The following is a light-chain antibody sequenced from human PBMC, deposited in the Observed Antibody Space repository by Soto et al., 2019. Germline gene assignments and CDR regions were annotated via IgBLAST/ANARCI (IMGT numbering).Light chain of an antibody. J-gene: IGLJ7*01. CDR3: CLYLGGTSV. CDR2: EDD. Sequence: QSALTQPASVSGSPGQSITISCSGVSGDVGNYNLVSWYQQYPGKAPALLIYEDDKRPSGVSNRFSGSKSDSTASLTISGLQAEDEDDYYCCLYLGGTSVFGGGTQLTVL. V-gene: IGLV2-23*01. CDR1: SGDVGNYNL.